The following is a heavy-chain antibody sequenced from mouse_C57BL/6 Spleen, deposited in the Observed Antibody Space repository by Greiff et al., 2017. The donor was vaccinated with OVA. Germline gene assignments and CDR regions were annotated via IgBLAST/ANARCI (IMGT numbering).Heavy chain of an antibody. CDR1: GYTFTDYE. D-gene: IGHD2-5*01. CDR2: IDPETGGT. V-gene: IGHV1-15*01. J-gene: IGHJ2*01. Sequence: VKLVESGAELVRPGASVTLSCKASGYTFTDYEMHWVKQTPVHGLEWIGAIDPETGGTAYNQKFKGKAILTADKSSSTAYMELRSLTSEDSAVYLATIVTTYYFDYWGQGTTLTVSS. CDR3: TIVTTYYFDY.